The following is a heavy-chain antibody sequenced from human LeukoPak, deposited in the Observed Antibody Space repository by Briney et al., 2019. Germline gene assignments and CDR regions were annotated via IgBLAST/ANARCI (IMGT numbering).Heavy chain of an antibody. D-gene: IGHD2-2*01. V-gene: IGHV1-2*02. J-gene: IGHJ4*02. CDR3: AREPRVGFSRSFGY. CDR2: INPNSGGT. Sequence: GASVKVSCKASGYTFTGYYMHWVRQAPGQGREWMGWINPNSGGTNYAQKFQGRVTMTRDTSISTAYMELSRLRSDDTAVYYCAREPRVGFSRSFGYWGQGTLVTVSS. CDR1: GYTFTGYY.